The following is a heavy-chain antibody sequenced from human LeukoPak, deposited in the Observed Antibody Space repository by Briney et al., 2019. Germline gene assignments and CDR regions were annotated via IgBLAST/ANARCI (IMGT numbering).Heavy chain of an antibody. CDR2: IYTSGST. CDR1: GGSISSYY. Sequence: SETLSLTCTVSGGSISSYYWSWIRQPAGKGLEWIGRIYTSGSTNYNPSLKSRVTMSVDTSKNQFSLKLSSVTAADTAVYYCARSDIVVVPAAMPACYYYGMDVWGQGTTVTVSS. CDR3: ARSDIVVVPAAMPACYYYGMDV. D-gene: IGHD2-2*01. V-gene: IGHV4-4*07. J-gene: IGHJ6*02.